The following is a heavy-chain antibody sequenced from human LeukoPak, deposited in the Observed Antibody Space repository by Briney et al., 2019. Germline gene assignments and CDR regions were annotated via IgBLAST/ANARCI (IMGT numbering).Heavy chain of an antibody. V-gene: IGHV1-69*13. Sequence: GASLKLSCKASGGTFSSYTTGWVRQAPGQWLGWMGGIIPIFGTANYAQKLQGRVTITADESTSTAYMELSSLRSEDTAVYYCASFFFYGSGYYYYMDVWGKGTTVTISS. D-gene: IGHD3-10*01. CDR1: GGTFSSYT. CDR2: IIPIFGTA. CDR3: ASFFFYGSGYYYYMDV. J-gene: IGHJ6*03.